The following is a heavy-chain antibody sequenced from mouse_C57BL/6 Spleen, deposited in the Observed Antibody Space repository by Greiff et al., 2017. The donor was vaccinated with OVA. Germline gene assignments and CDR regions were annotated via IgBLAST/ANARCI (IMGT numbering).Heavy chain of an antibody. CDR3: AREEGFYYYGSSEDYYAMDD. CDR1: GYAFSSYW. CDR2: IYPGDGDT. Sequence: VQLQQSGAELVKPGASVKISCKASGYAFSSYWMNWVKQRPGKGLEWIGQIYPGDGDTNYNGKFKGKATLTADKSSSTAYMHLSSLTSEDTAVYVCAREEGFYYYGSSEDYYAMDDWGQGTSVTVSS. D-gene: IGHD1-1*01. V-gene: IGHV1-80*01. J-gene: IGHJ4*01.